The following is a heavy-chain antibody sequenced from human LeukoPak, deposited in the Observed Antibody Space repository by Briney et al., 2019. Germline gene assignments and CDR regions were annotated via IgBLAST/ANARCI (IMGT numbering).Heavy chain of an antibody. V-gene: IGHV3-33*01. CDR1: GFTFSSYG. J-gene: IGHJ4*02. Sequence: PGGSLRLSCAASGFTFSSYGMHWVRQAPGKGLEWVAVIWYDGSNKYYADSVKGRFTISRDNSKNTLYLQMNSLRAEDTAVYYCARDIREYCSGGSCYSYGYWGQGTLVTVSS. CDR3: ARDIREYCSGGSCYSYGY. CDR2: IWYDGSNK. D-gene: IGHD2-15*01.